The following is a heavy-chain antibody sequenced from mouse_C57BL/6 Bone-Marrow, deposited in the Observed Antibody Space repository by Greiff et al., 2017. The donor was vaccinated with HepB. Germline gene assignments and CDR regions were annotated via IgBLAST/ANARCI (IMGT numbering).Heavy chain of an antibody. V-gene: IGHV1-81*01. Sequence: QVQLKQSGAELARPGASVKLSCKASGYTFTSYGISWVKQRTGQGLEWIGEIYPRSGNTYYNEKFKGKATLTADKSSSTAYMELRSLTSEDSAVYFCARDGSSYGWYFDVWGTGTTVTVSS. CDR2: IYPRSGNT. D-gene: IGHD1-1*01. CDR3: ARDGSSYGWYFDV. CDR1: GYTFTSYG. J-gene: IGHJ1*03.